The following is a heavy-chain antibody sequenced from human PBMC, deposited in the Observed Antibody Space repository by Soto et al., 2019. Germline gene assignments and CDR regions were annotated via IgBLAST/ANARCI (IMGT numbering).Heavy chain of an antibody. V-gene: IGHV3-15*01. CDR2: IKSKTDGGTT. CDR1: GFTFSNAW. CDR3: TASGGLPGTTLGY. Sequence: EVQLVESGGGLVKPGGSLRLSCAASGFTFSNAWMSWVRQAPGKGLEWVGRIKSKTDGGTTDYAAPVKGRFTISRDDSKNTLDLQMNSLKTEDTAVYYCTASGGLPGTTLGYWGQGPLVTVSS. D-gene: IGHD3-16*01. J-gene: IGHJ4*02.